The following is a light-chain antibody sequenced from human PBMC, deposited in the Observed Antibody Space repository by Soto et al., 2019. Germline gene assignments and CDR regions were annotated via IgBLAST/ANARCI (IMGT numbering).Light chain of an antibody. CDR1: QTISSW. CDR3: QHYNSYSEA. J-gene: IGKJ1*01. Sequence: DIQMTHSPSTLYGSVGDRVTITCRATQTISSWLAWYQQKPGKAPKILIYKESTLKSGVPSRLSGSGSGTELNLTISRLQPDDFATYYCQHYNSYSEAFGQGTKVDI. V-gene: IGKV1-5*03. CDR2: KES.